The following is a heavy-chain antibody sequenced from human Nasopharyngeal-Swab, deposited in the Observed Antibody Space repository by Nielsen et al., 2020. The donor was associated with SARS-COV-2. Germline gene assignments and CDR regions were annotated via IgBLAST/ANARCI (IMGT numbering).Heavy chain of an antibody. D-gene: IGHD3-16*01. J-gene: IGHJ4*02. CDR1: GFTFTSYG. CDR2: IWYDGSNK. V-gene: IGHV3-33*01. CDR3: TRGAQLGPWY. Sequence: GESLKISCAVSGFTFTSYGMHWVRQAPGKGLEWVALIWYDGSNKYYADSVKGRFTISRDNSKQILYLQMDSLRAEDTAVYYCTRGAQLGPWYWGQGTLVTVSS.